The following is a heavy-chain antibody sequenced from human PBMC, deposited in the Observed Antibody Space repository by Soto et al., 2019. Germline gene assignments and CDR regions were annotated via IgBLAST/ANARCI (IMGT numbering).Heavy chain of an antibody. CDR1: GFTFNNYE. J-gene: IGHJ6*02. D-gene: IGHD1-26*01. CDR2: ISAYNGNT. Sequence: GGSLRLSCAASGFTFNNYEMNWVRQAPGQGLEWMGWISAYNGNTNYAQKLQGRVTMTTDTSTSTAYMELRSLRSDDTAVYYCALQGGGYTTEYYYYGMDVWGQGTTVTVSS. CDR3: ALQGGGYTTEYYYYGMDV. V-gene: IGHV1-18*01.